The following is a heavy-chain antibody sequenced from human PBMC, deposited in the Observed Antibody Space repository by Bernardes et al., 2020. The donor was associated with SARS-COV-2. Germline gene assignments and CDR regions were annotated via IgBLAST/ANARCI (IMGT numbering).Heavy chain of an antibody. CDR2: ISYSGST. Sequence: SETLSLTCGVSGDSLSNSFWSWIRQSPGRGLEWIGSISYSGSTNYNPSLKSRVTISVDTSKNQFSLKLSSVTAADTAVYYCARGGIVVVVAATAYYYYGMDVWGQGTTVTVSS. V-gene: IGHV4-59*12. J-gene: IGHJ6*02. D-gene: IGHD2-15*01. CDR1: GDSLSNSF. CDR3: ARGGIVVVVAATAYYYYGMDV.